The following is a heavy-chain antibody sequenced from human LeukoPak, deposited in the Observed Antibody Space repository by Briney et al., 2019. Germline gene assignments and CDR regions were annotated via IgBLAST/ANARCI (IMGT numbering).Heavy chain of an antibody. CDR3: ARQSNGIAVAGFDY. D-gene: IGHD6-19*01. CDR1: GGSISSSIYY. J-gene: IGHJ4*02. CDR2: IYYSGST. Sequence: PSETLSLTCTVSGGSISSSIYYWGWIRQPPGKGLEWIGSIYYSGSTYYNPSLKSRVTISVDTSKNQFSLKLSSVTAADTAVYYCARQSNGIAVAGFDYWGQGTLVTVSS. V-gene: IGHV4-39*01.